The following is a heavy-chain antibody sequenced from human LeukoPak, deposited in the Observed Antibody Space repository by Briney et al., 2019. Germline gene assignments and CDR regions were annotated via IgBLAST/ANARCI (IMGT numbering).Heavy chain of an antibody. CDR3: AKPGHLGYCSSTSCGYYFDY. V-gene: IGHV3-48*01. J-gene: IGHJ4*02. CDR1: GFTFSSYS. D-gene: IGHD2-2*01. Sequence: GGSLRLSCAASGFTFSSYSMNWVRQAPGKGLEWVSYISSSSSTIYYADSVKGRFTISRDNAKNSLYLQMNSLRAEDTAVYYCAKPGHLGYCSSTSCGYYFDYWGQGTLVTVSS. CDR2: ISSSSSTI.